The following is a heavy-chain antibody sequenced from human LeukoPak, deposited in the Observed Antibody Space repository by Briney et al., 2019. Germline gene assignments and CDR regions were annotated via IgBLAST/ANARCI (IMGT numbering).Heavy chain of an antibody. V-gene: IGHV3-74*01. CDR3: ARVRAYYYDPDAFDT. CDR2: IDSDGSRT. J-gene: IGHJ3*02. Sequence: PGGSLRLSCAASGFTFSSYWMHWVRQAPGKGLVWVSRIDSDGSRTNYADSVKGRFTLSRDNAKNTLFLQMNSLRAEDTAVYYCARVRAYYYDPDAFDTWGQGTMVTVSS. CDR1: GFTFSSYW. D-gene: IGHD3-22*01.